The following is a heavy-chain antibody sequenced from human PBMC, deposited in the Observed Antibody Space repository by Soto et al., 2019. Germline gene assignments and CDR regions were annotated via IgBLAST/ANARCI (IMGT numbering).Heavy chain of an antibody. CDR1: GFTVSNYG. J-gene: IGHJ6*02. CDR3: GRVDRYYGMDV. Sequence: QVQLVESRGGVVQPGRSLRLSCAAAGFTVSNYGLHWVRQAPGKGLEWVADIWYDGRSKNYVDSVKGRFTISRDNSKNTLYLEMNSLRAEDSAVYYCGRVDRYYGMDVWGQGTTVTVYS. V-gene: IGHV3-33*01. CDR2: IWYDGRSK.